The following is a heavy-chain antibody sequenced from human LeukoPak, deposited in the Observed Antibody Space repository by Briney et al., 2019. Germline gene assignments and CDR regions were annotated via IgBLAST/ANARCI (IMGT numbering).Heavy chain of an antibody. CDR3: ARHLNSGWYPYFDY. Sequence: SETLSLTCTVSGGSISGFYWSWIRQPPGQGLEWIGYIYSSGSTNYNPSLKSRVTISVDTSENHFSLNLSSVTAADTGMYYCARHLNSGWYPYFDYWGQGTLVTVSS. CDR1: GGSISGFY. D-gene: IGHD6-19*01. CDR2: IYSSGST. J-gene: IGHJ4*02. V-gene: IGHV4-59*08.